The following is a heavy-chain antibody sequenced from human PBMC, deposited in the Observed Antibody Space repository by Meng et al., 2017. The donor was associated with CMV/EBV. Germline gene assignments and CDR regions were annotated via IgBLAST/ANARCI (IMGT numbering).Heavy chain of an antibody. J-gene: IGHJ4*02. CDR2: IIPILGIA. CDR3: ARPPDTRRDYYDFWSGYYFAY. CDR1: GGTFSSYA. Sequence: SVKVSCKASGGTFSSYAISWVRQAPGQGLEWMGGIIPILGIANYAQKFQGRVTITADKSTSTAYMELSSLRSGDTAVYYCARPPDTRRDYYDFWSGYYFAYWGQGTLVTVSS. V-gene: IGHV1-69*10. D-gene: IGHD3-3*01.